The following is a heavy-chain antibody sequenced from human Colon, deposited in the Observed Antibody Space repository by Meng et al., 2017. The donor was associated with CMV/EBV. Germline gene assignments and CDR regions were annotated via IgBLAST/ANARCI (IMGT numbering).Heavy chain of an antibody. D-gene: IGHD2-2*01. Sequence: VQLPQWGAGLLKASESLSLTCAVYCESFSGYYWTWIRQPPGRGLEWIGESYYTGSTNYSPSLKSRVTISLDTSKNQFSLKLNSVTAADTAVYYCARATKSSCWEVLDYWGHGTLVTVSS. CDR3: ARATKSSCWEVLDY. J-gene: IGHJ4*01. V-gene: IGHV4-34*01. CDR2: SYYTGST. CDR1: CESFSGYY.